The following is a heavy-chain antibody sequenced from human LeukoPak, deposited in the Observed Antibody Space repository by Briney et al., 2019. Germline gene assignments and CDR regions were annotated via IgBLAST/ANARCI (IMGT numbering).Heavy chain of an antibody. V-gene: IGHV1-2*02. CDR1: GYTFTGYY. CDR3: ARAPGGSSAFWFDY. CDR2: INPNSGGT. D-gene: IGHD4-23*01. J-gene: IGHJ4*02. Sequence: ASVKDSCKASGYTFTGYYMHWVRQAPGQGLEWMGWINPNSGGTNYAQKFQGRVTMTRDTSISTAYMELSRLRSDDTAVYYCARAPGGSSAFWFDYWGQGTLVTVSS.